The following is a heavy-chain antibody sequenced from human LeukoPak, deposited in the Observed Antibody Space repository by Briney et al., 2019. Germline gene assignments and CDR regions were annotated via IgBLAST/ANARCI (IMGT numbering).Heavy chain of an antibody. CDR3: ARGGSGWCGRFDY. CDR2: ISFDGSKK. J-gene: IGHJ4*02. D-gene: IGHD6-19*01. V-gene: IGHV3-30*04. Sequence: GGSLRLSCAASGFTFSSYEMHWVRQAPGKGLEWVAVISFDGSKKYHADSVMGRFTISRDTSKNTLYLQMTSLRAEDTAVYYCARGGSGWCGRFDYWGQGTLVTVSS. CDR1: GFTFSSYE.